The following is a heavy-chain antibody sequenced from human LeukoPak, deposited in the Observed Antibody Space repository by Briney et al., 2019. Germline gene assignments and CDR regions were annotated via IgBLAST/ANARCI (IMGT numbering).Heavy chain of an antibody. CDR1: GYTFTSYG. V-gene: IGHV1-18*01. CDR2: ISAYNGNT. J-gene: IGHJ3*02. CDR3: ARDLGSSWSDAFDI. D-gene: IGHD6-13*01. Sequence: ASVKVSCKASGYTFTSYGINWVRQAPGQGLEWMGWISAYNGNTNYAQKLQGRVTMTTDTSTSTAYMELRSLRSEDTAVYYCARDLGSSWSDAFDIWGQGTMVTVSS.